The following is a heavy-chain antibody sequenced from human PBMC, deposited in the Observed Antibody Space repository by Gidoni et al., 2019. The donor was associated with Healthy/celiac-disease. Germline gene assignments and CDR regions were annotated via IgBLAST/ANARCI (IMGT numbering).Heavy chain of an antibody. CDR3: AHAYYDSFFGY. CDR2: IYWNDDK. CDR1: GFSLSTSGVV. V-gene: IGHV2-5*01. Sequence: QITLKESGPTLVKPTQTLTLNCNVSGFSLSTSGVVVGGIRQPPGQALEWLALIYWNDDKRYIPSLKSRLTITKDTSKNQVVLTMTNMDPVDTATYYCAHAYYDSFFGYWGQGTLVTVSS. D-gene: IGHD3-22*01. J-gene: IGHJ4*02.